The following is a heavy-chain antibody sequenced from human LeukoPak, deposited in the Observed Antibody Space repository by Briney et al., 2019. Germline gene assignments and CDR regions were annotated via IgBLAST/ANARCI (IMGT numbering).Heavy chain of an antibody. CDR2: INTSTGNP. V-gene: IGHV7-4-1*02. CDR3: ARDHGSQKYWFDP. CDR1: GYSFTTYA. D-gene: IGHD1-26*01. Sequence: ASVKVSCKASGYSFTTYAINWVRQAPGQGLEWMGWINTSTGNPTYARGFTGRFVFSLDTSVSTAYLQISSLEAEDTAVYYCARDHGSQKYWFDPWGQGTLVTVSS. J-gene: IGHJ5*02.